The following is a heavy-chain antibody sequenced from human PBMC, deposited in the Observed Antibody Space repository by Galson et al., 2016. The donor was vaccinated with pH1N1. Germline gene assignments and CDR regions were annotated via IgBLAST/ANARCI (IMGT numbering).Heavy chain of an antibody. Sequence: PALVKPTQTPTLTCTFSGFSLSTNGVGVGWIRQPPGKALKWLALIYWDDDKRYSPSLKSRLTITKDTSKNQVVLTMTNMDPVDTAPYYCVHSGRGDYVGYFDYWGQGALVTVSS. CDR2: IYWDDDK. J-gene: IGHJ4*02. V-gene: IGHV2-5*02. D-gene: IGHD4-17*01. CDR1: GFSLSTNGVG. CDR3: VHSGRGDYVGYFDY.